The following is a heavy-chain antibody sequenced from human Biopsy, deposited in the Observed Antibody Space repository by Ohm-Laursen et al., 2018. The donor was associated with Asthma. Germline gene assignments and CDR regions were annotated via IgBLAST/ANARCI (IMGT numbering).Heavy chain of an antibody. Sequence: SLRLSCSASGFSFSNFAIHWVRQAPGKGLEWVGVISKDASTQDYADSVKGRFTMARDNSKNTLDLQMNSLREEDTAAYYCVRDGTDDAFDIWGQGTVVSVPS. CDR1: GFSFSNFA. CDR2: ISKDASTQ. D-gene: IGHD1-1*01. J-gene: IGHJ3*02. CDR3: VRDGTDDAFDI. V-gene: IGHV3-30*01.